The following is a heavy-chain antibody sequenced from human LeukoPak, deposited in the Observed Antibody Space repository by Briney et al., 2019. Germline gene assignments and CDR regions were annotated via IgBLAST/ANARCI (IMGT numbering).Heavy chain of an antibody. D-gene: IGHD4-23*01. CDR1: GFTFSSYW. V-gene: IGHV3-74*01. CDR3: VRGNDYGGPHY. J-gene: IGHJ4*02. Sequence: GGSLRLSCAVSGFTFSSYWMHWVRQAPGKGLVWVSRIDRDGSRINYADSVKGRFTISRDNGKNTLFLQMNSLRAEDAAVYYCVRGNDYGGPHYWGQGTPVTVSS. CDR2: IDRDGSRI.